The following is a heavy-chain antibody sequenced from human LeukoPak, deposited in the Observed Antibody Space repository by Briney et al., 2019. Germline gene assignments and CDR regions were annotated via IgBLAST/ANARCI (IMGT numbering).Heavy chain of an antibody. CDR2: FDPEDGET. V-gene: IGHV1-24*01. CDR1: GGTFSSYA. Sequence: GASVKVSCKASGGTFSSYAISWVRQSPGQGLEWMGGFDPEDGETIYAQKFQGRVTMTEDTSTDTAYMELSSLRSEDTAVYYCASQRDFHPNLPCDYWGQGTLVTVSS. CDR3: ASQRDFHPNLPCDY. J-gene: IGHJ4*02. D-gene: IGHD2-21*02.